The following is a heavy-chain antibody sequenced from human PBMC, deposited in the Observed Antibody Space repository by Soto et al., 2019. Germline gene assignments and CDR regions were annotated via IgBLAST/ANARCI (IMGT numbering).Heavy chain of an antibody. V-gene: IGHV4-31*03. CDR3: ARDSITMVRGVIIRNYGMDV. Sequence: FQTRSLACSVCEGSITRGGPYWSWIRQHPGKGLEWIGYIYYSGSTYYNPSLKSRVTISVDTSKNQFSLKLSSVTAADTAVYYCARDSITMVRGVIIRNYGMDVWGQGTTVTVSS. J-gene: IGHJ6*02. D-gene: IGHD3-10*01. CDR2: IYYSGST. CDR1: EGSITRGGPY.